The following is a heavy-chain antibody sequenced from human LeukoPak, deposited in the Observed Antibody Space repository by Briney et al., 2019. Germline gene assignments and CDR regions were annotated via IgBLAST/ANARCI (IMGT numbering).Heavy chain of an antibody. V-gene: IGHV3-21*01. CDR3: VRLRRNSDRSGYYYYYDY. CDR2: ISVRSNYR. D-gene: IGHD3-22*01. J-gene: IGHJ4*02. Sequence: GGPLTLSCAASGYTFSDFSVNWVRQATGKGLEWVSSISVRSNYRHYADSVRGRFTISRDDARDSLFLQMNSLRTEDTAVYFCVRLRRNSDRSGYYYYYDYWGQGTLVTVSS. CDR1: GYTFSDFS.